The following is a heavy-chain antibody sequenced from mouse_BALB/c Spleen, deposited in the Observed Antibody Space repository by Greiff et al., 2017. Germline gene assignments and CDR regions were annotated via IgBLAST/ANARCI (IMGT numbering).Heavy chain of an antibody. V-gene: IGHV14-1*02. CDR2: IDPENGNT. D-gene: IGHD1-1*02. CDR1: GFNIKDYY. Sequence: EVQLQQSGAELVKPGASVKLSCTASGFNIKDYYMHWVKQRPEQGLEWIGWIDPENGNTIYDPKFQGKASITADTSSNTAYLQLSSLTSEDTAVYYCARGGWSYYYAMDYWGQGTSVTVSS. CDR3: ARGGWSYYYAMDY. J-gene: IGHJ4*01.